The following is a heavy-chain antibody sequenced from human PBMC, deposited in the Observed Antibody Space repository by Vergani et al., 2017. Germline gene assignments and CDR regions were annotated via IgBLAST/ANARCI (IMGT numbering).Heavy chain of an antibody. CDR3: ASRRPRLNLGSKSNAGTFDS. CDR1: GGSLSGYF. Sequence: QVHLQQRGAGVLKPSETLSLTCGVIGGSLSGYFWRWIRQSPGRGQEWIGEITAIGSAKYSPSATSRVTISVDTSRGEFTLTVTSVTAADTGLYFCASRRPRLNLGSKSNAGTFDSWGQGTLVTVSS. V-gene: IGHV4-34*02. D-gene: IGHD3-10*01. CDR2: ITAIGSA. J-gene: IGHJ4*02.